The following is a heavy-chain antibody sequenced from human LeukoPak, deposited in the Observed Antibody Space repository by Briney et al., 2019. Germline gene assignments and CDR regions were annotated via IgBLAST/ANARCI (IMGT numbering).Heavy chain of an antibody. CDR2: ISPDGTTT. D-gene: IGHD1-14*01. V-gene: IGHV3-74*01. CDR3: TRDMWGTSDY. CDR1: GFTFSSYA. Sequence: PGGSLRLSCAASGFTFSSYAMHWVRQAPGKGPVWVSRISPDGTTTNYADSVKGRFTVSRDNAKNTLYLQISGLRAAEDTAVYYCTRDMWGTSDYWGQGTLVTVSS. J-gene: IGHJ4*02.